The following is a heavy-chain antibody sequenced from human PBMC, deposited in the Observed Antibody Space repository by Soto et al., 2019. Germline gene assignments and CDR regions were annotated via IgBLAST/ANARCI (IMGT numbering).Heavy chain of an antibody. CDR3: ARDRGVRGEQWLVRPHYYYYGMDV. D-gene: IGHD6-19*01. CDR2: ISYDGSNK. CDR1: GFTFSSYA. V-gene: IGHV3-30-3*01. Sequence: QVQLVESGGGVVQPGRSLRLSCAASGFTFSSYAMHWVRQAPGKGLEWVAVISYDGSNKYYADSVKGRFTISRDNSKNTLYLKMNSLRAEDTAVYYCARDRGVRGEQWLVRPHYYYYGMDVWGQGTTVTVSS. J-gene: IGHJ6*02.